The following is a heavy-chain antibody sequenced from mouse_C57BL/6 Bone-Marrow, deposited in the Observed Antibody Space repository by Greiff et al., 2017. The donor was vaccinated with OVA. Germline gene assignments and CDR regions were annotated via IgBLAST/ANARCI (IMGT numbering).Heavy chain of an antibody. J-gene: IGHJ3*01. CDR1: GYSITGYY. CDR3: APPKAQAKEGDC. Sequence: VQLQQSGPELVKPGASVKLSCKASGYSITGYYMNWVKQSPEQSLEWIGGINPSTGGTTYNPKFKAKATLTVDKSSSTAYLQLKSLTSEDSAVYYCAPPKAQAKEGDCWGGGTVITVSA. CDR2: INPSTGGT. D-gene: IGHD3-2*02. V-gene: IGHV1-42*01.